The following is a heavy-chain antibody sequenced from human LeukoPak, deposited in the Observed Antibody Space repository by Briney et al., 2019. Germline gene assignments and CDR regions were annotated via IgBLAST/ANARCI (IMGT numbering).Heavy chain of an antibody. V-gene: IGHV4-59*01. CDR2: IFYSGST. CDR1: GGSLSGYY. D-gene: IGHD6-13*01. J-gene: IGHJ4*02. Sequence: SETLSLTCTVSGGSLSGYYWSWIRQPPGKGLEWIGYIFYSGSTNYNPSLMSRVTISVDTSKKQFSLKLSSVTAADTAVYYCARLIGVAARIDYWGQGTLVTVSS. CDR3: ARLIGVAARIDY.